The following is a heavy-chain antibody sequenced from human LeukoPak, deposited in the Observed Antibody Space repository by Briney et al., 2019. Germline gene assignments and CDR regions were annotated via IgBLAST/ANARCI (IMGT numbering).Heavy chain of an antibody. Sequence: GGSLRLSCAAAGFTFSRHPVHWVRQAPGEGLEWVAVISKDGSDKYHADFVKGRFTISRDNSKNTLYLQMNSLRAEDTAVYYCAKEDGFGPRVAAFDIWGQGTMVTVSS. D-gene: IGHD3-10*01. CDR3: AKEDGFGPRVAAFDI. V-gene: IGHV3-30*04. CDR1: GFTFSRHP. CDR2: ISKDGSDK. J-gene: IGHJ3*02.